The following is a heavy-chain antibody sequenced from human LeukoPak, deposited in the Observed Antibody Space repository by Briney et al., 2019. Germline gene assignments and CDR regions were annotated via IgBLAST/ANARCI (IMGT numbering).Heavy chain of an antibody. J-gene: IGHJ4*02. CDR3: AKEGSYSSRWYSY. CDR2: ISGDGGST. D-gene: IGHD6-13*01. CDR1: GFTFSSYA. V-gene: IGHV3-43*02. Sequence: PGGSLRLSCTASGFTFSSYAMTWVRQAPGKGLEWVSLISGDGGSTYYADSVKGRFTISRDNSKNSLYLQMNSLRTEDTALYYCAKEGSYSSRWYSYWGQGTLVTVSS.